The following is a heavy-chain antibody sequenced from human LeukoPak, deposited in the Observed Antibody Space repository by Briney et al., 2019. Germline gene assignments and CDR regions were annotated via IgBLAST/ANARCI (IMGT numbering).Heavy chain of an antibody. CDR2: ISYDGSNK. CDR1: GFTFSSYG. J-gene: IGHJ4*02. V-gene: IGHV3-30*18. D-gene: IGHD5-18*01. CDR3: AKEYTAMALFDY. Sequence: HSGGSLRLSCAASGFTFSSYGMHWVRQAPGKGLEWVAVISYDGSNKYYADSVKGRFTISRDNSKNTLYLQMNSLRAEDTAVYYCAKEYTAMALFDYWGQGTLVTVSS.